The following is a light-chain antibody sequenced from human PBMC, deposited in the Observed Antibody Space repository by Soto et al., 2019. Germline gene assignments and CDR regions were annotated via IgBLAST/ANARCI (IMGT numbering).Light chain of an antibody. J-gene: IGKJ4*01. V-gene: IGKV1-9*01. CDR3: QQLNSYPLT. CDR1: QGIISY. Sequence: DIQLTQSPSFLSASVGDRVTITCRASQGIISYLVWYQQKPGKAPKLLIYAASTLQSGVPSRFSGSGSGTEFTLTISSLQPEDFATYYCQQLNSYPLTFGGGTKVEIK. CDR2: AAS.